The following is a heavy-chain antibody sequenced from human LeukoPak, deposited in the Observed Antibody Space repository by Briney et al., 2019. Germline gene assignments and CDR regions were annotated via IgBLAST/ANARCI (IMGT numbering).Heavy chain of an antibody. CDR3: ARDYYGMDV. V-gene: IGHV4-30-2*01. J-gene: IGHJ6*04. CDR2: IYHSGST. CDR1: GGSISSGGYS. Sequence: IPSQTLSLTCAVSGGSISSGGYSWSWIRQPPGKALEWIGYIYHSGSTYYNPSLKSRVTISVDRSKNQFSLKLSSVTAADTAVYYCARDYYGMDVWGKGTTVTVSS.